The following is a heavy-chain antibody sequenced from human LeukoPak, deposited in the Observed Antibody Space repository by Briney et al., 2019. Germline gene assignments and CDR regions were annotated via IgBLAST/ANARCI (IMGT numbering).Heavy chain of an antibody. Sequence: SETLSLTCTVSGGSISSSSYYWGWIRQPPGKGLEWIGSIYYSGSTNYNPSLKSRVTISVDTSKNQFSLKLSSVTAADTAVYYCARCLKQLWSFDYWGQGTLVTVSS. J-gene: IGHJ4*02. CDR2: IYYSGST. D-gene: IGHD5-18*01. CDR3: ARCLKQLWSFDY. V-gene: IGHV4-39*07. CDR1: GGSISSSSYY.